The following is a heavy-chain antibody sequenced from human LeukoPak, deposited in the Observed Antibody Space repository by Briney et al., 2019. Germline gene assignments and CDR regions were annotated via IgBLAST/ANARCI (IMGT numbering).Heavy chain of an antibody. D-gene: IGHD3-22*01. V-gene: IGHV3-11*04. CDR2: ISSSGSI. Sequence: GGSLRLSCAASGFTFSDNYMSWIRQAPGKGLEWVSYISSSGSIYYADSVKGRFTISRDNAKNSLYLQMNSLRAEETAVYYCARDWRDSSGKFPNDAFDIWGQGTMVTVSS. J-gene: IGHJ3*02. CDR1: GFTFSDNY. CDR3: ARDWRDSSGKFPNDAFDI.